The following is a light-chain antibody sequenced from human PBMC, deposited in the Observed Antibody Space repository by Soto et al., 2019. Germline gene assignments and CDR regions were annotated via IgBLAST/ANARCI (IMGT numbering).Light chain of an antibody. CDR2: GAS. CDR1: QSVSSN. V-gene: IGKV3-15*01. Sequence: EFVMTQAPVALSVSPGERAPLCCRASQSVSSNSAWYQQKPVQAPSLLIYGASTMATGIPARFSGSGSGTEFTLTISTLQSEDFAVYYCQQYNNWPRTFGQGTKVDIK. J-gene: IGKJ1*01. CDR3: QQYNNWPRT.